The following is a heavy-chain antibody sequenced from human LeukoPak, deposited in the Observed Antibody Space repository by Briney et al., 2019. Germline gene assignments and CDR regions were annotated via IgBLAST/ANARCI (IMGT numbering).Heavy chain of an antibody. V-gene: IGHV3-30*04. D-gene: IGHD2-15*01. CDR3: ARGGKCSDGKCYLIDY. CDR1: GLTFSNSA. CDR2: MSFDGSHE. J-gene: IGHJ4*02. Sequence: GGSLRLSCVASGLTFSNSAMHWVRQAPGKGLEWVAIMSFDGSHERYGDSVKGRFTLSRDNSKNTLYLQINSLRTEDTAVYYCARGGKCSDGKCYLIDYWGQGSLVTVAS.